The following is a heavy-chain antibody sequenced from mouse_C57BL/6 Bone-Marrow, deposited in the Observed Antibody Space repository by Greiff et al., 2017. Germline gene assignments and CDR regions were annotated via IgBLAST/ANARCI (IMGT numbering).Heavy chain of an antibody. D-gene: IGHD1-1*01. CDR1: GFSLNSYG. CDR3: AKSLPSYGSSWYFDV. J-gene: IGHJ1*03. Sequence: VKLVESGPGLVQPSQSLSITCTVSGFSLNSYGVHWVRQSPGKGLEWLGVIWRGGSTDYNAAFMSRLSITKDNSKSQVFFKMNSLQADDTAIYYCAKSLPSYGSSWYFDVWGTGTTVTVSS. V-gene: IGHV2-5*01. CDR2: IWRGGST.